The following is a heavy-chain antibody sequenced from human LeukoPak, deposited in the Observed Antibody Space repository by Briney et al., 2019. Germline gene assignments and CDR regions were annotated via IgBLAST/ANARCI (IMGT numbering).Heavy chain of an antibody. Sequence: ASVKVSCKASGYTFTGHYMHWVRQAPGQGLEWMGCINPNSGGTNYAQKFQGRVTMTRDTSISTAYMELSRLRSDDTAVYYCARVIAAAAHFDYWGQGTLVTVSS. J-gene: IGHJ4*02. CDR1: GYTFTGHY. CDR3: ARVIAAAAHFDY. CDR2: INPNSGGT. V-gene: IGHV1-2*02. D-gene: IGHD6-13*01.